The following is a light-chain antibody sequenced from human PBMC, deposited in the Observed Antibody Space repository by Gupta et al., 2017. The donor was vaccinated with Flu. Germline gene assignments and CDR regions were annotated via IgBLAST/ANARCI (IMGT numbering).Light chain of an antibody. CDR1: SGHTNDS. CDR2: IEGSGSY. V-gene: IGLV4-60*03. J-gene: IGLJ3*02. CDR3: ETWDSDTRV. Sequence: SGHTNDSIAWHQQRPGNAPRLLMKIEGSGSYNQGSGVPDRFSGSRSGADRYLTISNLQSDDEADYYCETWDSDTRVFGGGTKLTVL.